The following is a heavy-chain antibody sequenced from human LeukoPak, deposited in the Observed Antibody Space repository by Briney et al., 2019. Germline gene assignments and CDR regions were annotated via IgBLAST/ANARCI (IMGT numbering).Heavy chain of an antibody. V-gene: IGHV4-59*12. J-gene: IGHJ4*02. CDR3: ATGYCSRTTCSFDY. Sequence: PSQTLSLTCTVSGGSISSYYWSWIRQPPGKGLEWIGYIYYSGSTNYNPSLKSRVTISVDTSKNQFSLKLSSVTAADTAVYYCATGYCSRTTCSFDYWGQGTLVTVSS. D-gene: IGHD2-2*01. CDR2: IYYSGST. CDR1: GGSISSYY.